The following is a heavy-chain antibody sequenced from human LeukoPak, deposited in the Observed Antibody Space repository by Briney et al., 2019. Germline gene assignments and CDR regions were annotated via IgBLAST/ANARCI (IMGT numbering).Heavy chain of an antibody. CDR2: ISSSDNAI. CDR1: GSTFSYYE. Sequence: GGSLRLSCAASGSTFSYYEMNWVRQAPGKGLEWVSHISSSDNAIYYADSVKGRFTISRDNTKNSLYLQMNSLRAEDTAVYYCARDRGMDAWGQGTTVTVSS. CDR3: ARDRGMDA. J-gene: IGHJ6*02. V-gene: IGHV3-48*03.